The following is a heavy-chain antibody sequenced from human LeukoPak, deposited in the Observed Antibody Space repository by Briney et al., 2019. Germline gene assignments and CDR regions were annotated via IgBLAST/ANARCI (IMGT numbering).Heavy chain of an antibody. Sequence: SETLSLTCTVPGGSISSSSSYWGSIRQPPGTGLEWIVSIYYIACTYYNPSLKSQVIISVDTSKNQFSLRLSSVTAADTAVYYCARIVSEWLWRAYYYYYYMDVWGKGTTVTVSS. CDR1: GGSISSSSSY. CDR3: ARIVSEWLWRAYYYYYYMDV. D-gene: IGHD3-3*01. J-gene: IGHJ6*03. CDR2: IYYIACT. V-gene: IGHV4-39*07.